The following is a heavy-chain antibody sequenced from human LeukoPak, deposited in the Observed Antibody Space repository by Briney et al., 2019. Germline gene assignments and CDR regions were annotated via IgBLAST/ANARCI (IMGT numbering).Heavy chain of an antibody. V-gene: IGHV3-20*04. Sequence: GGSLRLSCAASGFTFDDYGMSWVRQAPGKGLEWVSGINWNGGSTGYADSVKGRFTISRDNAKNSLYLQMNSLRAEDTAVYYCARDSLFWELDVWGKGTTVTVSS. CDR2: INWNGGST. CDR3: ARDSLFWELDV. J-gene: IGHJ6*04. CDR1: GFTFDDYG. D-gene: IGHD3-3*01.